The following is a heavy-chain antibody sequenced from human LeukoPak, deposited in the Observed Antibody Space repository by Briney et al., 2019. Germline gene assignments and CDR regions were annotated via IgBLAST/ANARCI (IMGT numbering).Heavy chain of an antibody. Sequence: SQTLSLTCSVSGDSISSGNYYWTWIRQPAGQGLEWIGRIYSTGSTNYNPSLKSRVTISFDTSKNQFSLRLSSVTAADTAVYYCARVTTGGYYNCWGQGTLVTVS. CDR1: GDSISSGNYY. V-gene: IGHV4-61*02. CDR2: IYSTGST. J-gene: IGHJ4*02. D-gene: IGHD3-22*01. CDR3: ARVTTGGYYNC.